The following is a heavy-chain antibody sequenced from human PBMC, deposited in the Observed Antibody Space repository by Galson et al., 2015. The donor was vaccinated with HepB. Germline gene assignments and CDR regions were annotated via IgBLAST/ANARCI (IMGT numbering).Heavy chain of an antibody. CDR1: GYNFTNYW. J-gene: IGHJ3*01. D-gene: IGHD6-19*01. CDR2: IDPVDSYT. Sequence: QSGAEVKKPGESLRISCQGSGYNFTNYWVTWVRQMPGEGLEWMGKIDPVDSYTNYSPSFQGHVTISTDKSISTAYLQWSSLKASDTAMYYCARLAIGYSSRGDGFDLWGQGTLVTLSS. CDR3: ARLAIGYSSRGDGFDL. V-gene: IGHV5-10-1*01.